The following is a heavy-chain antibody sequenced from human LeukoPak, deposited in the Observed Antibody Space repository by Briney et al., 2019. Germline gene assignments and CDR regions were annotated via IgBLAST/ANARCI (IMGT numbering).Heavy chain of an antibody. J-gene: IGHJ6*03. CDR1: GYIFTNYY. V-gene: IGHV1-46*01. Sequence: GASVKISCKASGYIFTNYYMHWVRQAPGQGLEWLGIINPSGGSTTYAQKFQGRVTMTSDMSTNTAYMELSSLISEDTAVYYCTRDPGLTNFYYYMDVWGKGTTVPVSS. D-gene: IGHD4-11*01. CDR3: TRDPGLTNFYYYMDV. CDR2: INPSGGST.